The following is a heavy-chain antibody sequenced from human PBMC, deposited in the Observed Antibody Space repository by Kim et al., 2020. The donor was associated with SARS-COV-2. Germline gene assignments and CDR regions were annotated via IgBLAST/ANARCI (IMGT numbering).Heavy chain of an antibody. CDR1: GGTFSSYA. V-gene: IGHV1-69*13. CDR2: IIPIFGTA. Sequence: SVKVSCKASGGTFSSYAISWVRQAPGQGLEWMGGIIPIFGTANYAQKFQGRVTITADESTSTAYMELSSLISEDTAVYYCARVVDYGDYGVSWYFDLWGRGTLVTVSS. D-gene: IGHD4-17*01. J-gene: IGHJ2*01. CDR3: ARVVDYGDYGVSWYFDL.